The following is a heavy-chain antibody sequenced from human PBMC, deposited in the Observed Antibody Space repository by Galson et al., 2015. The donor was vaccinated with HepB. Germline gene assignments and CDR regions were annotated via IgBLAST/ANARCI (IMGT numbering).Heavy chain of an antibody. Sequence: SLRLSCAASGFTFSSYGMHWVRQAPGKGLEWVAVIWYDGSNKYYADSVKGRFTISRDNSKNTLYLQMNSLRAEDTAVYYCARARTITMVQGPDAFDYWGQGTLVTVSS. V-gene: IGHV3-33*01. D-gene: IGHD3-10*01. CDR3: ARARTITMVQGPDAFDY. CDR1: GFTFSSYG. CDR2: IWYDGSNK. J-gene: IGHJ4*02.